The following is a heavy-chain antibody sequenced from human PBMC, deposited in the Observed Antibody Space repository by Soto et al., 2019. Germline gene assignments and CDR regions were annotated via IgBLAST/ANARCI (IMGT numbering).Heavy chain of an antibody. D-gene: IGHD3-3*01. CDR3: ARYYDFWSGEETYYYYGMDV. CDR2: IKQDGSEK. V-gene: IGHV3-7*05. Sequence: GGSLRLSCAASGFTFSSYWMSWVRQAPGKGLEWVANIKQDGSEKYYVDSVKGRFTISRGNAKNSLYLQMNSLRAEDTAVYYCARYYDFWSGEETYYYYGMDVWGQGTTVTVSS. J-gene: IGHJ6*02. CDR1: GFTFSSYW.